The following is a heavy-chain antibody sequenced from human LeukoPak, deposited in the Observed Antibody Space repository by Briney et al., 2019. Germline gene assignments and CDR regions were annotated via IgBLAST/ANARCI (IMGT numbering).Heavy chain of an antibody. CDR1: GFTFSVYW. Sequence: GGSLRLSCAASGFTFSVYWMRWVRQAPGKGLEWVANIKQDGSEKYYVDSVKGRFTISRDNAKNSLYLQMNSLRAEDTAVYYCAKVSAWAMVGATYFDYWGQGTLVTVSS. J-gene: IGHJ4*02. CDR2: IKQDGSEK. V-gene: IGHV3-7*05. CDR3: AKVSAWAMVGATYFDY. D-gene: IGHD1-26*01.